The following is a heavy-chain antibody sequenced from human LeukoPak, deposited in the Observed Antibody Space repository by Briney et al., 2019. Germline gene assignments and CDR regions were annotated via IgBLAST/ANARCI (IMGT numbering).Heavy chain of an antibody. CDR3: ARVEGSSWYGAFDI. CDR2: FSGNGGSI. D-gene: IGHD6-13*01. V-gene: IGHV3-23*01. CDR1: GFTFSSYA. Sequence: GGSLRLSCAASGFTFSSYAMNWVRQAPGKGLERVSGFSGNGGSIYYADSVKGRFTISRDNSKNTLFLQINSLRAEDTAVYYCARVEGSSWYGAFDIWGQGTMVTVSS. J-gene: IGHJ3*02.